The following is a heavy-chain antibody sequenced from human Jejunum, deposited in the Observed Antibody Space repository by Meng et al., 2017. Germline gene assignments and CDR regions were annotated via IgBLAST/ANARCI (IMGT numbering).Heavy chain of an antibody. CDR3: ARAYCTDVSCHDFFDS. J-gene: IGHJ4*02. Sequence: QVRLQGSGPRLVNPSGTRSLTCAFSGASISRTNWWSWVRQPPGKGLEWIGKIDPSESTHYNPSLKGRVTISADRSKNQFSLRLTSVTAADTAIYYCARAYCTDVSCHDFFDSWGQGTLVTVSS. CDR1: GASISRTNW. V-gene: IGHV4-4*02. CDR2: IDPSEST. D-gene: IGHD2-8*01.